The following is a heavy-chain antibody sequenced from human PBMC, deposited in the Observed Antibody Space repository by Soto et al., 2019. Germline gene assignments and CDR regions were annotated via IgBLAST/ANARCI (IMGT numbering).Heavy chain of an antibody. CDR3: ATRQRSTQSPDY. D-gene: IGHD1-1*01. Sequence: SETLSLTCTVSGGSISSSSYYWGWIRQPPGKGLEWIGSIYYSGSTYYNPSLKSRVTISVDTSKNQFSLKLSSVTAADTAVYYCATRQRSTQSPDYWGQGTLVTVSS. CDR1: GGSISSSSYY. CDR2: IYYSGST. V-gene: IGHV4-39*01. J-gene: IGHJ4*02.